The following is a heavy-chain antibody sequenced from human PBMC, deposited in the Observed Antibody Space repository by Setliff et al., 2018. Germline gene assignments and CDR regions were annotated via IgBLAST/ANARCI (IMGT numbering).Heavy chain of an antibody. Sequence: PGGSLRLSCAASGFTVSSFRMHWVRQAPVKVLYWVATLSDDGSNEFYADSVKGRFTIFRDNSKNTLYLQMSSLRADDTALYYCARINFYVSSGYYYAPDYWGQGTLVTVSS. CDR1: GFTVSSFR. D-gene: IGHD3-22*01. J-gene: IGHJ4*02. V-gene: IGHV3-30*03. CDR3: ARINFYVSSGYYYAPDY. CDR2: LSDDGSNE.